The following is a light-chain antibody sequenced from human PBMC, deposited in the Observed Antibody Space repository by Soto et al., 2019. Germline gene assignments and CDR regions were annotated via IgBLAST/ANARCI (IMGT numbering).Light chain of an antibody. V-gene: IGLV4-69*01. CDR1: SGHSSYA. CDR3: QTWGTGIHLV. CDR2: LDSDGSH. J-gene: IGLJ2*01. Sequence: QSVLTQSPSASASLGASVKLTCTLSSGHSSYAIAWHQQQPEKGPRYLMKLDSDGSHTKGDAIPDRFSGSSSGAERYLTISRLQAEDEADYYCQTWGTGIHLVFGGGTKVTVL.